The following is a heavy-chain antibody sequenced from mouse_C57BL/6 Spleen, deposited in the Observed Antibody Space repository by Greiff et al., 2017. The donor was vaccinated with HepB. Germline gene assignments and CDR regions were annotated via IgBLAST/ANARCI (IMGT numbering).Heavy chain of an antibody. J-gene: IGHJ4*01. D-gene: IGHD1-1*01. CDR3: TRAGATVVAPMDY. CDR2: IYPGNSDT. CDR1: GYTFTSYW. Sequence: VQLQQSGPVLARPGASVKMSCKTSGYTFTSYWMHWVKQRPGQGLEWIGAIYPGNSDTSYNQKFKGKAKLTAVTSASTAYRELSSLTNEDSAVYDCTRAGATVVAPMDYWGQGTSVTVSS. V-gene: IGHV1-5*01.